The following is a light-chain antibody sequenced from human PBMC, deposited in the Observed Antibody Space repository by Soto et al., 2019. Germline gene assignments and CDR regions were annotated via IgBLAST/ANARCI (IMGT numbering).Light chain of an antibody. Sequence: QSALTQPASVSGSPGQSITISCTGTSSDVGGYNYVSWYQQHPGKAPKLMIYDVSNRPSGVSNRFSXSKSGXTASXTISGLQAEDEADYYCSSYTSSSPHVVFGGGTKLTVL. CDR3: SSYTSSSPHVV. J-gene: IGLJ2*01. V-gene: IGLV2-14*01. CDR2: DVS. CDR1: SSDVGGYNY.